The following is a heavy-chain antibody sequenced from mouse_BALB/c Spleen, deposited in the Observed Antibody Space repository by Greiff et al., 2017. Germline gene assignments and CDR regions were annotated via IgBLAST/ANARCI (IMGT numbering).Heavy chain of an antibody. J-gene: IGHJ3*01. CDR1: GFTFSSFG. CDR2: ISSGSSTI. D-gene: IGHD2-4*01. Sequence: EVKVVESGGGLVQPGGSRKLSCAASGFTFSSFGMHWVRQAPEKGLEWVAYISSGSSTIYYADTVKGRFTISRDNPKNTLFLQMTSLRSEDTAMYYCARSLDSFAYWGQGTLVTVSA. CDR3: ARSLDSFAY. V-gene: IGHV5-17*02.